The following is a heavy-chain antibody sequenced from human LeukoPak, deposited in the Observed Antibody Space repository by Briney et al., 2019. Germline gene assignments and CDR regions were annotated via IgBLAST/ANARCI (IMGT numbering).Heavy chain of an antibody. D-gene: IGHD6-19*01. CDR3: ARTAEYSSGWYIDS. J-gene: IGHJ4*02. Sequence: SETLSLTCTVSGGSISSSSYYWGWIRQPPGKGLEWIGSIYYSGSTNYNPSLRSRVTISVDTSKNQFSLKLTSVTAADTAVYYCARTAEYSSGWYIDSWGQGILVTVSS. V-gene: IGHV4-39*07. CDR1: GGSISSSSYY. CDR2: IYYSGST.